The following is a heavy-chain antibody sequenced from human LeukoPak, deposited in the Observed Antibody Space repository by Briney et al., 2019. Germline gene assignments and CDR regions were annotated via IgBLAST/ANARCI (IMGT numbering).Heavy chain of an antibody. J-gene: IGHJ3*02. V-gene: IGHV3-21*03. D-gene: IGHD3-22*01. CDR2: IGSSSTYI. CDR3: ARDYYDSSGRRYDAFDI. Sequence: PGGSLRLSCAASGFTFSDYSMNWVRQAPGKGLEWVSSIGSSSTYIYYADSVKGRFTISRDNAKNSLYLQMNRLTGEDTAVYYCARDYYDSSGRRYDAFDIWGQGTMVTVSS. CDR1: GFTFSDYS.